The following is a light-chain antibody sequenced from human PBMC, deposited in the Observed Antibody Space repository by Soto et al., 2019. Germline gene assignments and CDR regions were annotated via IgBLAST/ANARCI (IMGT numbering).Light chain of an antibody. V-gene: IGLV2-14*03. CDR1: SSDVGAYDY. Sequence: QSALTQPASVSGSPGQSITISCTGTSSDVGAYDYVSWYQQHPGKAPKLMIYDVSNWPSGVSNRFSGSKSANTASLTISGLQADDEADYYCSSYTSTNTGVFGGGTKLTVL. CDR3: SSYTSTNTGV. J-gene: IGLJ2*01. CDR2: DVS.